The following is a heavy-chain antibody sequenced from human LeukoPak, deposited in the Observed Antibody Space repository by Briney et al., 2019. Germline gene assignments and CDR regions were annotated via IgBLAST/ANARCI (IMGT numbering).Heavy chain of an antibody. CDR3: AKGYSSSWYTFTNYFDY. CDR2: ISGSGGST. CDR1: GFTFSSYA. Sequence: HPGGSLRLSCAASGFTFSSYAMSWVRQAPGKGLEWVSAISGSGGSTYYADSVKGRFTISRDNSKNTLYLQMNSLRAEDTAVYYCAKGYSSSWYTFTNYFDYWGQGTLVTVSS. J-gene: IGHJ4*02. D-gene: IGHD6-13*01. V-gene: IGHV3-23*01.